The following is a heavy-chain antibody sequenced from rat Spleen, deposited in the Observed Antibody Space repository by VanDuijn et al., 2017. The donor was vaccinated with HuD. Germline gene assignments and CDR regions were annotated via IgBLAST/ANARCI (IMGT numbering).Heavy chain of an antibody. D-gene: IGHD1-2*01. J-gene: IGHJ2*01. CDR1: GFNFNDYW. V-gene: IGHV4-2*01. Sequence: EVKLVESGGGLVQPGRSLKLSCAASGFNFNDYWMGWVRQAPGKGLEWIGEINEDSRTIKYGPSLKDKFTISRDNAQNTLYLQMSKLGSEDTATYYCVRRDQIYLPDYGGQGVMVTVSS. CDR2: INEDSRTI. CDR3: VRRDQIYLPDY.